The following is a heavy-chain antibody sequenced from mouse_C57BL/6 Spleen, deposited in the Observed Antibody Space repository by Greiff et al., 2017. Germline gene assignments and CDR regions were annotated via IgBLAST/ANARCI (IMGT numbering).Heavy chain of an antibody. CDR2: IYPGGGYT. D-gene: IGHD2-3*01. Sequence: VQLVESGAELVRPGTSVKMSCKASGYTFTNYWIGWAKQRPGHGLEWIGDIYPGGGYTNYNEKFKGKATLTADKSSSTAYMQFSSLTSEDSAIYYCARDGYYEGFAYWGQGTLVTVSA. CDR1: GYTFTNYW. V-gene: IGHV1-63*01. J-gene: IGHJ3*01. CDR3: ARDGYYEGFAY.